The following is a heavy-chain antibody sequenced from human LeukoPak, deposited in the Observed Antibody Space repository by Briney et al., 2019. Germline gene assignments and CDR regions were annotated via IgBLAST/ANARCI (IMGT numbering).Heavy chain of an antibody. V-gene: IGHV1-2*02. CDR1: GYTFTGYY. D-gene: IGHD7-27*01. CDR2: INPNSGGT. Sequence: ASVKVSCKASGYTFTGYYMHWVRQAPGQGLEWMGWINPNSGGTNYAQKFQGRVTMTGDTSISTAYMELSRLRSDDTAVYYCARALGISHGFDYWGQGTLVTVSS. CDR3: ARALGISHGFDY. J-gene: IGHJ4*02.